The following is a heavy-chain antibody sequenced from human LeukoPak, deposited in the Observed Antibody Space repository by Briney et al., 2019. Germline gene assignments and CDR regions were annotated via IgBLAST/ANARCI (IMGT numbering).Heavy chain of an antibody. Sequence: GGSLRLSCAASGFTFSSYWMSWVRQAPGKGLEWVANIKQDGSEKYYVDSVKGRFTISRDNAKNSLYLQMNRLRAEDTAVYYCASLPYYYYYGMDVWGQGTTVTVSS. CDR1: GFTFSSYW. V-gene: IGHV3-7*01. J-gene: IGHJ6*02. CDR2: IKQDGSEK. CDR3: ASLPYYYYYGMDV.